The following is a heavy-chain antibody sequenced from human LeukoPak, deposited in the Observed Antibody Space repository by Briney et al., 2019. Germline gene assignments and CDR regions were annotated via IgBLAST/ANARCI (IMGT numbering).Heavy chain of an antibody. D-gene: IGHD3-3*01. Sequence: GGSLRLSCAASGFTFSTYAMSWVRQAPGKGLEWVSAISGSGGSAYYADSVKGRFTISRDNSKNTLYLQMNSLRAEDTALYYCAKDAKRNYDFWDRFDYWGQGTLVTVSS. V-gene: IGHV3-23*01. CDR1: GFTFSTYA. CDR3: AKDAKRNYDFWDRFDY. J-gene: IGHJ4*02. CDR2: ISGSGGSA.